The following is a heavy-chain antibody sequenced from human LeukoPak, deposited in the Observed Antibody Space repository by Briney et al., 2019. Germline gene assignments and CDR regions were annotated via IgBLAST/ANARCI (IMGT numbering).Heavy chain of an antibody. CDR3: ARGYYYDSSGYPFDY. J-gene: IGHJ4*02. CDR2: INPNSGGT. V-gene: IGHV1-2*02. Sequence: ASVKVSCKASGYTFTGYYMHWVRQAPGQGLEWMGWINPNSGGTNYAQKFQGRVTMTRDTSISTAYMELSRLRSDDMAVYYCARGYYYDSSGYPFDYWGQGTLVTVSS. D-gene: IGHD3-22*01. CDR1: GYTFTGYY.